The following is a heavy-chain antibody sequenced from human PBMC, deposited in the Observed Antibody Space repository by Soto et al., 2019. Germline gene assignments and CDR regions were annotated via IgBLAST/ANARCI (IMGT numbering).Heavy chain of an antibody. Sequence: GRSLRLSCAASGFTFRSYAMHWARQAPGKGLDWVAVISYDGSNKYYADSVKVRFTISRDNSKNTLYLQMNSLRAEDTAVYYCASATRGYSGYDPFYYGMDVWGKGPTVTVSS. J-gene: IGHJ6*04. V-gene: IGHV3-30-3*01. CDR3: ASATRGYSGYDPFYYGMDV. CDR1: GFTFRSYA. CDR2: ISYDGSNK. D-gene: IGHD5-12*01.